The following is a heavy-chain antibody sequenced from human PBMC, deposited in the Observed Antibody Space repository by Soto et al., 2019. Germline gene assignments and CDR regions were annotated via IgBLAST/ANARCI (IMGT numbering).Heavy chain of an antibody. V-gene: IGHV4-59*01. CDR2: IYYSGST. D-gene: IGHD3-22*01. CDR3: ARGPPLYDSSGYYYDS. CDR1: GGSISSYY. Sequence: KTSETLSLTCTVSGGSISSYYWSWIRQPPGKGLEWIGYIYYSGSTNYNPSLKSRVTISVDTSKNQFSLKLSSVTAADTAVYYCARGPPLYDSSGYYYDSWGQGTLVTVSS. J-gene: IGHJ4*02.